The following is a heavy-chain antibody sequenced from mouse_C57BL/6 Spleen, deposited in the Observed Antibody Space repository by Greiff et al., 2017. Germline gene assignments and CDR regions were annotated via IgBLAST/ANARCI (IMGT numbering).Heavy chain of an antibody. CDR1: GYSITSGYY. Sequence: EVQLVESGPGLVKPSQSLSLTCFVTGYSITSGYYWNWIRQFPGNKLEWMGYISYDGSNNYNPSLKNRISITRDTSKNQFFLKLNSVTTEDTATYYCARGSNYAMDYWGQGTSVTVSS. V-gene: IGHV3-6*01. D-gene: IGHD5-1*01. CDR3: ARGSNYAMDY. CDR2: ISYDGSN. J-gene: IGHJ4*01.